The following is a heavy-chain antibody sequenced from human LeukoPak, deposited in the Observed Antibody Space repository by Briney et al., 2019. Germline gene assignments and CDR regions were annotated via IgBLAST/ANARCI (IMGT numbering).Heavy chain of an antibody. D-gene: IGHD3/OR15-3a*01. CDR1: GGFICSSLYH. J-gene: IGHJ5*02. CDR3: ARQEIGLRSFDP. CDR2: IYYTGTT. V-gene: IGHV4-39*01. Sequence: SETLSLTCTVSGGFICSSLYHWGWSRQSPGKNLEWLGSIYYTGTTHYNPSLKSRVTISVDTSKNQFSLNLSSVTAADTAVYYCARQEIGLRSFDPWGQGTLVTVSS.